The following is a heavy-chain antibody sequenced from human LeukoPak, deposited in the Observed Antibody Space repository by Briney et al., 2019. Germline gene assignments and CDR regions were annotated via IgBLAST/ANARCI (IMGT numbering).Heavy chain of an antibody. D-gene: IGHD3-10*01. CDR1: GDSISSYY. J-gene: IGHJ5*02. V-gene: IGHV4-4*07. Sequence: PSETLSLTCTVSGDSISSYYWSWIRQPAGKGLEWIGRIYTSGNTNYNPSLKSRVTMSVDTSKNQFSLKLCSVTAADTAVYYCARGPFTLIRGPYWFDPWGQGTLVTVSS. CDR2: IYTSGNT. CDR3: ARGPFTLIRGPYWFDP.